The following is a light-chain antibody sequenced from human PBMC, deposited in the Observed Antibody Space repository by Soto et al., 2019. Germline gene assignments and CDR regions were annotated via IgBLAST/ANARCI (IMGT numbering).Light chain of an antibody. Sequence: QSALTQPASVSGSPGQSITISCTGTSSDIGDCNYVSWYQHHPGKAPRLVIYEVSIRPSGISHRFSGSKSGNTASLTISGLQPEDEGDYYCTSCTGRSTPLVFGVGTKLTVL. J-gene: IGLJ1*01. CDR2: EVS. V-gene: IGLV2-14*01. CDR1: SSDIGDCNY. CDR3: TSCTGRSTPLV.